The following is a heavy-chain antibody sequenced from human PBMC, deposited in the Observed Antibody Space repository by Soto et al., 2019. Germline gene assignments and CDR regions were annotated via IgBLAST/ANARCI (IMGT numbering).Heavy chain of an antibody. Sequence: ASEVSCKASVYTFTSYGISWVRQAPGQGLEWMGWISAHNGNTNYAQKLQGRVTMTTDTSTSTAYMELRSLRSDDTAVYFCARDLNYGLCDYWGQGTLVTVSS. CDR3: ARDLNYGLCDY. V-gene: IGHV1-18*01. J-gene: IGHJ4*02. D-gene: IGHD3-10*01. CDR1: VYTFTSYG. CDR2: ISAHNGNT.